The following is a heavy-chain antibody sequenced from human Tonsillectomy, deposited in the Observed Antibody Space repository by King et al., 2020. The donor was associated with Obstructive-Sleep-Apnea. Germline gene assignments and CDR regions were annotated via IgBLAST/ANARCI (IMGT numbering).Heavy chain of an antibody. D-gene: IGHD2-15*01. CDR3: ACGDRILFDY. J-gene: IGHJ4*02. CDR1: GSSLSTSAVG. Sequence: TLKESGPTLVKPTQTLTLTWTFSGSSLSTSAVGVGWIRQPPGKALEWLELIYWDDDKLYSPSLKSRLTITKDTSKNQVVLTMTNMDPVDTATYYCACGDRILFDYWGQGSMVTVSS. V-gene: IGHV2-5*02. CDR2: IYWDDDK.